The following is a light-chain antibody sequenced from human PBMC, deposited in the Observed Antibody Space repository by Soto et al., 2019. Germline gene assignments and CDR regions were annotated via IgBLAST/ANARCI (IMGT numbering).Light chain of an antibody. V-gene: IGKV3-20*01. J-gene: IGKJ1*01. Sequence: EIVLTQSPGTLSLSPGERATLSCRASQSVSSSYLAWYQQKPGQAPRLLIYGASIRATGIPDRFSGSGSGTHFTLTISRLEPEHAAVYYCQQFGGSPRTFGQGTRVEIK. CDR2: GAS. CDR3: QQFGGSPRT. CDR1: QSVSSSY.